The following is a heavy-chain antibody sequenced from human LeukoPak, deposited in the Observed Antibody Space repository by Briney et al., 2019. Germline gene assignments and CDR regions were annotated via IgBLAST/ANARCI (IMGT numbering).Heavy chain of an antibody. D-gene: IGHD3-22*01. CDR2: ISWNSGSI. J-gene: IGHJ4*02. CDR3: AKLSYYDSSGYWYYFDY. V-gene: IGHV3-9*01. CDR1: GFTFSSYG. Sequence: PGGSLRLSCAASGFTFSSYGMHWVRQAPGKGLEWVSGISWNSGSIGYADSVKGRFTISRDNAKNSLYLQMNSLRAEDTALYYCAKLSYYDSSGYWYYFDYWGQGTLVTVSS.